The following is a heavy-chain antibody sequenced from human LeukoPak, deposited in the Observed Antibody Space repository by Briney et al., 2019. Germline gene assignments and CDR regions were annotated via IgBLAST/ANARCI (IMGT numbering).Heavy chain of an antibody. CDR2: IKSRTDGGTT. V-gene: IGHV3-15*01. J-gene: IGHJ4*02. CDR3: TIVYAGTAGDFDY. D-gene: IGHD1-1*01. CDR1: GFTFINAW. Sequence: PGGSLRLSCAASGFTFINAWLSWVRQAPGKGREWVGRIKSRTDGGTTDYAAPVKGRFTISRDDSENRMHLHMNSLKTEDTAVYYCTIVYAGTAGDFDYWGQGTLVTVSS.